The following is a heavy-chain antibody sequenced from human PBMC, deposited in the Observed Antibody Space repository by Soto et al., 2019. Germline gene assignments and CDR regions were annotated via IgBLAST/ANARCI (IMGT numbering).Heavy chain of an antibody. CDR1: GGSFSGYY. Sequence: SETLSLTCAVYGGSFSGYYWSWIRQPPGKGLEWIGEINHSGSTNYNPSLKSRVTISVDTSKNQFSLRLSSVTAADTAVYYCARGDFDSSSTHPNWFDPWGQGTLVTVSS. V-gene: IGHV4-34*01. CDR3: ARGDFDSSSTHPNWFDP. D-gene: IGHD6-13*01. CDR2: INHSGST. J-gene: IGHJ5*02.